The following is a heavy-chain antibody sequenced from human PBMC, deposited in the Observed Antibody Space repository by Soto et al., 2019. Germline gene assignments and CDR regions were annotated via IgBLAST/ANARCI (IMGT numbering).Heavy chain of an antibody. J-gene: IGHJ2*01. CDR2: INPGGVST. Sequence: QVQLVQSGAEVKKPGASVEVSCKASGYTFTTYYIHWVRHAPGQGLEWMGVINPGGVSTKYAQKFQDRVTMTSETSKSTVYMDLSSLRSEDTAVYFCARGGNGDNVGYWYFDLWGRGTLVTVSP. V-gene: IGHV1-46*01. CDR3: ARGGNGDNVGYWYFDL. CDR1: GYTFTTYY. D-gene: IGHD4-17*01.